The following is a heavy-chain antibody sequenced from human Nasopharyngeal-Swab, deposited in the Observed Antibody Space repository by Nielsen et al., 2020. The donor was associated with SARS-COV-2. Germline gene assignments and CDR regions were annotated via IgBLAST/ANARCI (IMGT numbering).Heavy chain of an antibody. CDR1: GGSFSGYY. J-gene: IGHJ5*02. V-gene: IGHV4-34*01. D-gene: IGHD3-22*01. CDR3: ASGVAAITMIVVVIRATWFDP. Sequence: GSLRLSCAVYGGSFSGYYWSWIRQPPGKGLEWIGEINHSGSTNYNPSLKSRVTISVDTSKNQFSLKLSSVTAADTAVYYCASGVAAITMIVVVIRATWFDPWGQGTLVTVSS. CDR2: INHSGST.